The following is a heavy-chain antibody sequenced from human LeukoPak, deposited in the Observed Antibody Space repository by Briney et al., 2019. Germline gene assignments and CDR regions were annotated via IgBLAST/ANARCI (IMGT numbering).Heavy chain of an antibody. J-gene: IGHJ4*02. D-gene: IGHD3-22*01. V-gene: IGHV3-23*01. CDR1: GFTFSTYA. CDR2: ISGSGGST. Sequence: GGTRRLSCAASGFTFSTYAMSWVRQAPGKGLEWVSGISGSGGSTFYADSVKGRFTISRDNSKNTLYLQMNSLRAEDTAVYYCAKDRAYYSDSSGYYLVRAYDYWGQGTLVTVSS. CDR3: AKDRAYYSDSSGYYLVRAYDY.